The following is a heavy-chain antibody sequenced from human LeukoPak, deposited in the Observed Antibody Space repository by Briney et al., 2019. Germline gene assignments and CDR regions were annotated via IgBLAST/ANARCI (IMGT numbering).Heavy chain of an antibody. Sequence: GGSLRLSCAASGFTFSSYGMSWVRQAPGKGLEWVSAISGSGGSTYYADSVKGRFTISRDNSKNTLYLQMNSLRAEDTAVYYCAKLGYGDYVYFDYWGQGTLVTVSS. CDR3: AKLGYGDYVYFDY. J-gene: IGHJ4*02. CDR1: GFTFSSYG. V-gene: IGHV3-23*01. CDR2: ISGSGGST. D-gene: IGHD4-17*01.